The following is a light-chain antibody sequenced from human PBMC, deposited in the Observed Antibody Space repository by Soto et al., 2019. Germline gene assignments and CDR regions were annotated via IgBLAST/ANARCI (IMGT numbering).Light chain of an antibody. V-gene: IGLV1-36*01. CDR3: ATWDDSLNGPV. Sequence: QSALTQPPSVSEAPRQRVTISCSGSSSNIGNNAVNWFQQLPGKAPKLLIYYDDLVPSGVSDRFSGSKSGTSASLAIRGLQSEDEADYYCATWDDSLNGPVFGGGTQLTVL. CDR2: YDD. CDR1: SSNIGNNA. J-gene: IGLJ7*01.